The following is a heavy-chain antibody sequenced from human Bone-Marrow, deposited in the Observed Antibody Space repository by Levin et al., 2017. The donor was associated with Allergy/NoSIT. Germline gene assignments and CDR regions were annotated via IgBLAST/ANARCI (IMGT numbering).Heavy chain of an antibody. CDR1: GSSIDSGYS. D-gene: IGHD2/OR15-2a*01. CDR3: ARGQTEYSNEYYVRRYPYSWFDP. J-gene: IGHJ5*02. Sequence: PSETLSLTCGVSGSSIDSGYSWAWIRQSPGKGLEWIGTIYHSGQTHYNPSLESRVTVSLDTSKNQFSLKLTSVTAAATALFYCARGQTEYSNEYYVRRYPYSWFDPWGQGTLVTVSS. CDR2: IYHSGQT. V-gene: IGHV4-38-2*01.